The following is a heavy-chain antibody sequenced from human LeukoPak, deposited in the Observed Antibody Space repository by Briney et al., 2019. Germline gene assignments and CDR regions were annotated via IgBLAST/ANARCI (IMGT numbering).Heavy chain of an antibody. CDR1: GYTLTELS. V-gene: IGHV1-24*01. D-gene: IGHD3-22*01. CDR2: FDPEDGGT. J-gene: IGHJ4*02. Sequence: GASVKVSCKVSGYTLTELSMHWVRQAPGKGLEWMGGFDPEDGGTIYAQKFQGRVTMTEDTSTDTAYMELSSLRSEDTAVCYCATQPNYYYDSSGYYYFDYWGQGTLVTVSS. CDR3: ATQPNYYYDSSGYYYFDY.